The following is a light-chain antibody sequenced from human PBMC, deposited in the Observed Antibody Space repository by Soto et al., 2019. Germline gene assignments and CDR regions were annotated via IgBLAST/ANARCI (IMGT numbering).Light chain of an antibody. CDR2: GAA. V-gene: IGKV3-15*01. CDR1: QRINNK. Sequence: EIVMTQSPVTLSVSPGERVTLSCRASQRINNKLAWYQQKPGQAPRLLIYGAATRATGIPARFSGSASGTEFTLTISSLQSEDFAVYTCQQYNDWPLLFGQGTRLEIK. CDR3: QQYNDWPLL. J-gene: IGKJ5*01.